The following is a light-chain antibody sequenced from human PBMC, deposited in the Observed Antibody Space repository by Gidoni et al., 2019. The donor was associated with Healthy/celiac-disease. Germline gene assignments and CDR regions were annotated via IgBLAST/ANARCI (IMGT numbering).Light chain of an antibody. CDR2: DVS. CDR1: SSDVGGYND. J-gene: IGLJ2*01. Sequence: SALPQPASVSGSPGQSITISCTGTSSDVGGYNDVSCYQQHPGKAPKLMIYDVSNRPSGVSNRFSGSKSGNTASLTISGLQAEDEADYYCISYTSISTLVVFCGGTKLPVL. CDR3: ISYTSISTLVV. V-gene: IGLV2-14*01.